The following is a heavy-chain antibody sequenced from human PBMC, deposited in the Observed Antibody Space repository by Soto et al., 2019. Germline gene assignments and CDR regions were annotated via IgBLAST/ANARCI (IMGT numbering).Heavy chain of an antibody. J-gene: IGHJ4*02. Sequence: SVKVSCKASGGTFSSYAISWVRQAPGQGLEWMGGIIPIFGTANYAQKFQGRVTITADESTSTAYMELSSLRSEDTAVYYCARDNDNIAVAETGLDYWGQGTLVTVSS. CDR1: GGTFSSYA. CDR2: IIPIFGTA. D-gene: IGHD6-19*01. V-gene: IGHV1-69*13. CDR3: ARDNDNIAVAETGLDY.